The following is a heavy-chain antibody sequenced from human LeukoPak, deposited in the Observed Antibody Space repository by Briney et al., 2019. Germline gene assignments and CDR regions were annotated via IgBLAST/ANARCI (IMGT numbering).Heavy chain of an antibody. CDR2: ISWNSGSI. J-gene: IGHJ6*02. CDR3: ARMAYYYGMDV. Sequence: PGGSLRLSCAASGFTFDDYAMHWVRQAPGKGLEWVSGISWNSGSIGYEDSVKGRFTISRDNAKNSLYLQMNSLRAEDTALYYCARMAYYYGMDVWGQGTTVTVSS. V-gene: IGHV3-9*01. CDR1: GFTFDDYA. D-gene: IGHD5-24*01.